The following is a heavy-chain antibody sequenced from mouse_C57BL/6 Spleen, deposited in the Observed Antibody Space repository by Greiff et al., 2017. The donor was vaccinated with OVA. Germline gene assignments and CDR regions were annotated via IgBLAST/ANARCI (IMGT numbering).Heavy chain of an antibody. CDR2: ISYDGSN. D-gene: IGHD2-10*01. CDR1: GYSITSGYY. CDR3: ARDRLLMDY. V-gene: IGHV3-6*01. Sequence: EVQLVESGPGLVKPSQSLSLTCSVTGYSITSGYYWNWIRQFPGNKLEWMGYISYDGSNNYNPSLKNRISITRDTSKNQFFLKLNSVTTEDTATYYCARDRLLMDYWGQGTSVTVSS. J-gene: IGHJ4*01.